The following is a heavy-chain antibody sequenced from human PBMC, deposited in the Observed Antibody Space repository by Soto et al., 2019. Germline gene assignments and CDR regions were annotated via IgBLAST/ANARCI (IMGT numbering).Heavy chain of an antibody. CDR1: GGSISSYY. J-gene: IGHJ5*02. Sequence: PSETLSLTCTVSGGSISSYYWSWIRQPPGKGLEWIGHIYYSGSTNYNPSLKSRVTISVDTSKNQFSLKLSSVTAADTAVYYCARAAHSSSWYRWWFDPWGQGTLVTVSS. CDR2: IYYSGST. D-gene: IGHD6-13*01. CDR3: ARAAHSSSWYRWWFDP. V-gene: IGHV4-59*01.